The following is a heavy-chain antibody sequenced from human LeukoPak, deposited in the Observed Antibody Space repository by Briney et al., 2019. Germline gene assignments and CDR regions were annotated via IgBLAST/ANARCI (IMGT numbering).Heavy chain of an antibody. V-gene: IGHV3-21*01. Sequence: GGSLRPSCAASGFTFSSYSMNWVRQAPGKGLEWVSSISSSSSYIYYADSVKGRFTISRDNAKNSLYLQMNSLRAEDTAVYYCARDSNYDILTGYYMEDGIGAFDIWGQGTMVTVSS. D-gene: IGHD3-9*01. CDR3: ARDSNYDILTGYYMEDGIGAFDI. J-gene: IGHJ3*02. CDR2: ISSSSSYI. CDR1: GFTFSSYS.